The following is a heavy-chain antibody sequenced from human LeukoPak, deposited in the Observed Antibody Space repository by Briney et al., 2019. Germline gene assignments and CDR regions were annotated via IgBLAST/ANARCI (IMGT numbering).Heavy chain of an antibody. CDR3: AREVGATTPNWFDP. J-gene: IGHJ5*02. V-gene: IGHV4-59*07. Sequence: SDPMSLTCTVAGASSSSKEWSWIGQPPVKRMEWIGYIYYSGSTNYNPSLKSRVTISVDTSKNQFSLKLSSVTAADTAAYYCAREVGATTPNWFDPWGQGTLVTVSS. CDR1: GASSSSKE. CDR2: IYYSGST. D-gene: IGHD1-26*01.